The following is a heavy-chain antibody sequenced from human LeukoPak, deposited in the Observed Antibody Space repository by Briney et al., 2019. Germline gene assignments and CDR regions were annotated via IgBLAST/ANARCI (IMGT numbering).Heavy chain of an antibody. CDR1: GYTFTCYD. D-gene: IGHD3-10*01. CDR2: MNPNSGNT. CDR3: ARISGMVRGEDFDY. V-gene: IGHV1-8*01. Sequence: ASVKVSCKASGYTFTCYDINWVRQATGQGLEWMGWMNPNSGNTGYAQKFQRRVTMTRNTSISTAYMELSSLRSEDTAVYYCARISGMVRGEDFDYWGQGTLVTVSS. J-gene: IGHJ4*02.